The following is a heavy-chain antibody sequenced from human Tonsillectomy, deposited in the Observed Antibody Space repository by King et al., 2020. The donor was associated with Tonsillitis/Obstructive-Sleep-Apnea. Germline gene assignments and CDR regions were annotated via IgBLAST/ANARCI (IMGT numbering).Heavy chain of an antibody. CDR3: ARDLNLGAFDY. CDR2: ISYDGSNK. J-gene: IGHJ4*02. V-gene: IGHV3-30*04. Sequence: VQLVQSGGGVVQPGRSLRLSCAASGFTFSSYAMHWVRQAPGKGLEWVAVISYDGSNKYYADSVKGRFTISRDNSKNTLYLQMNSLRAEDTAVYYCARDLNLGAFDYWGQGTLVTVSS. CDR1: GFTFSSYA. D-gene: IGHD1-26*01.